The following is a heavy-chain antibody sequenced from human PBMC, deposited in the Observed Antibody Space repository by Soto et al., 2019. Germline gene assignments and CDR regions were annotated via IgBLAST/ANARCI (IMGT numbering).Heavy chain of an antibody. J-gene: IGHJ5*02. CDR3: ARDPRFGYCTNGVCYTGRFDP. D-gene: IGHD2-8*01. Sequence: SQTLSLTCAISGDSVSSNSAAWNWIRQSPSRGLEWLGRTYYRSKWYNDYAVSVKSRITINPDTSKNQFSLQLNSVTPEGTAVYYCARDPRFGYCTNGVCYTGRFDPWGQGTLVTVSS. V-gene: IGHV6-1*01. CDR1: GDSVSSNSAA. CDR2: TYYRSKWYN.